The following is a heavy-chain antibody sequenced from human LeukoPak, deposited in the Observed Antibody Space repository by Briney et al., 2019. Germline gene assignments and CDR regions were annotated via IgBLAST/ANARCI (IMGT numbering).Heavy chain of an antibody. J-gene: IGHJ4*02. V-gene: IGHV4-34*01. CDR3: ARQFRGVHIRDY. CDR1: GGSISSYY. Sequence: SETLSLTCTVSGGSISSYYWSWIRQPPGKGLEWIGEINHSGSTNYNPSLKSRVTISVDTSKNQFSLKLSSVTAADTAVYYCARQFRGVHIRDYWGQGTLVTVSS. CDR2: INHSGST. D-gene: IGHD3-10*01.